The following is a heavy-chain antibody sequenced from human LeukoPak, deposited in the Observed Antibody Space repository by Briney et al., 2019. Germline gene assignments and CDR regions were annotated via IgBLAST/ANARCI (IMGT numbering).Heavy chain of an antibody. J-gene: IGHJ4*02. V-gene: IGHV6-1*01. CDR1: GDSDSSDTAA. CDR3: AREEAGTYGFEY. CDR2: AFYRSQWYN. D-gene: IGHD3-10*01. Sequence: SQTLSLTCAIFGDSDSSDTAAWNWIRQSPSRGLEWLGRAFYRSQWYNDYAVSVKGRIAISPDTSKNQFSLQLNSVSPEDTAVYYCAREEAGTYGFEYWGQGTLVTVSS.